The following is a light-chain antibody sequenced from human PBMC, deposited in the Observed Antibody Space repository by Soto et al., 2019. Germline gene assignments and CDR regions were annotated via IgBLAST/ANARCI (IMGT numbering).Light chain of an antibody. CDR2: GAS. V-gene: IGKV3-20*01. J-gene: IGKJ1*01. CDR1: QSVSSSY. CDR3: QQYGSSRWT. Sequence: EIVLTQSPGTLSLSPGERATLSCRASQSVSSSYLAWYQQKPGQAPRLLIYGASSRATGIPDRFSGSGSGTDFTLTIXRLEPEDFAVYYCQQYGSSRWTFGQGTKVEIK.